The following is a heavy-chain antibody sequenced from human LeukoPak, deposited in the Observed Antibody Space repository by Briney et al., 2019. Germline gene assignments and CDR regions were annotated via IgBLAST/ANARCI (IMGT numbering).Heavy chain of an antibody. CDR2: IWYDGSHE. V-gene: IGHV3-33*06. Sequence: GMSLRLSCAASGFTFSNFAMHWVRQVPGKGLEWVALIWYDGSHECYADSVKGRFSISRDNSKNTLYLQMNSLRVEDTAVYYCAKERKDIVAAGTDYWGPGTLVTVSS. J-gene: IGHJ4*02. CDR1: GFTFSNFA. D-gene: IGHD6-13*01. CDR3: AKERKDIVAAGTDY.